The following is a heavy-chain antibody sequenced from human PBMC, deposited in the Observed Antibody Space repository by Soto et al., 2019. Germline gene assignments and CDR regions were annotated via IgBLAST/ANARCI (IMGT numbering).Heavy chain of an antibody. CDR3: ANMHYDFWSGHEKINDY. CDR2: IKQDGSEK. V-gene: IGHV3-7*01. CDR1: GFTFSSYW. J-gene: IGHJ4*02. Sequence: RGSLRLSCAASGFTFSSYWMSWVRQAPGKGLEWVANIKQDGSEKYYVDSVKGRFTISRDNAKNSLYLQMNSLRAEDTAVYYCANMHYDFWSGHEKINDYWGQGTLVTVSS. D-gene: IGHD3-3*01.